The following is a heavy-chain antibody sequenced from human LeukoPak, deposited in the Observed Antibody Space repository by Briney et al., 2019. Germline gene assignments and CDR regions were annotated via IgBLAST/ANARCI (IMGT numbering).Heavy chain of an antibody. CDR1: GFTFSKYW. CDR2: IKQDGSEK. CDR3: ARDVVTSLNIVKYYYYGMDV. V-gene: IGHV3-7*01. J-gene: IGHJ6*02. Sequence: PGGSLRLSCAASGFTFSKYWMSWVRQAPGKGLEWVANIKQDGSEKYYVDSVKGRFTISRDNAKNSLYLQMNSLRAEDTAVYYCARDVVTSLNIVKYYYYGMDVWGQGTTVTVSS. D-gene: IGHD3-16*02.